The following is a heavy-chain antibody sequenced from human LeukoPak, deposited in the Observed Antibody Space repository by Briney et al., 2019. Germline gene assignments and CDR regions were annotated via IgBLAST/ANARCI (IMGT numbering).Heavy chain of an antibody. CDR2: IGTAGDT. CDR3: ARGPLSYDSSGYYFDY. J-gene: IGHJ4*02. V-gene: IGHV3-13*01. Sequence: GGSLRLSCAASGFTFSSYDMHWVRQATGKGLEWVSAIGTAGDTYYPGSVKGRFTISRENAKNSLYLQMNSLRARDTAVYHCARGPLSYDSSGYYFDYWGQGTLVTVSS. CDR1: GFTFSSYD. D-gene: IGHD3-22*01.